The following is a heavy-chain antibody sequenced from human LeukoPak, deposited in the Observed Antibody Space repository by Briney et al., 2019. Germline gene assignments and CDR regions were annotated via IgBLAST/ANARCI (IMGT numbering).Heavy chain of an antibody. V-gene: IGHV4-59*01. CDR2: IYYSVST. J-gene: IGHJ3*02. Sequence: PSETLSLTCTVSGGSISRSYWSWIRPPPGKGLEWIGYIYYSVSTNYNPSLKSRVTISVDTSKNQFSLKLSSVTAADTAVYYCARDRGVVGPFDIWGQGTMVTVSS. CDR1: GGSISRSY. CDR3: ARDRGVVGPFDI. D-gene: IGHD2-15*01.